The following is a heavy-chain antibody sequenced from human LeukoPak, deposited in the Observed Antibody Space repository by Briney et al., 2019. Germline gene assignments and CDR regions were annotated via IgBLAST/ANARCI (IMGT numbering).Heavy chain of an antibody. CDR3: ATEGYCSGGSCSLGRFDP. V-gene: IGHV1-24*01. J-gene: IGHJ5*02. D-gene: IGHD2-15*01. CDR2: FDPEDGET. CDR1: GYTLTELS. Sequence: ASVKVSCKVSGYTLTELSMHWVRQAPGKGLEWMGGFDPEDGETIYAQKFQGRVTMTEDTSTDTAYMELSSLRSEDTAVYYCATEGYCSGGSCSLGRFDPWGQGTLVTVSS.